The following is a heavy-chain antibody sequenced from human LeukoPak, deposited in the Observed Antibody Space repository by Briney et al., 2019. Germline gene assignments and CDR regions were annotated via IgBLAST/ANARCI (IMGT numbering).Heavy chain of an antibody. CDR3: AKDTSIGKYCTNGVCSPFDY. D-gene: IGHD2-8*01. CDR2: ISDSGDYT. J-gene: IGHJ4*02. V-gene: IGHV3-23*01. CDR1: GFTFSSYA. Sequence: GGSLRLSCAGSGFTFSSYAMSWVRQAPGQGLEWVSVISDSGDYTSYADSVRGRFTISKDNSRNTLYLQMISLRPEDTAVYYCAKDTSIGKYCTNGVCSPFDYWGQGTLVTVSS.